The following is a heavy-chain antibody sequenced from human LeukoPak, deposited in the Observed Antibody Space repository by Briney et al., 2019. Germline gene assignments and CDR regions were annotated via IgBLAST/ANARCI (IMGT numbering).Heavy chain of an antibody. J-gene: IGHJ4*02. Sequence: GSLRLSCAASGFIFSDYWMTWVRQAPGKGLEWVAHIKQDGGEKYFVDSVKGRFTISRDNANNLVYLQMSSLRAEDTAVYYCARGWNYAFRFDNWGQGTLVTVST. V-gene: IGHV3-7*01. D-gene: IGHD1-7*01. CDR1: GFIFSDYW. CDR3: ARGWNYAFRFDN. CDR2: IKQDGGEK.